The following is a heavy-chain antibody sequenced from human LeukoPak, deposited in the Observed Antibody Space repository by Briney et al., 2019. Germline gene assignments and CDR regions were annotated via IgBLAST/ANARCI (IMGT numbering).Heavy chain of an antibody. V-gene: IGHV3-74*01. J-gene: IGHJ6*02. D-gene: IGHD2-2*01. CDR2: INSDGSST. CDR1: GFTFSSYW. CDR3: AREWIVVVPPAMTYYYNGMDV. Sequence: GGSLRLSCAASGFTFSSYWMYWVRQAPGKGLVWVSRINSDGSSTSYADSVKGRFTISRGNAKNTLYLQMNSLRAEDTAVYYCAREWIVVVPPAMTYYYNGMDVWGQGTTVTVSS.